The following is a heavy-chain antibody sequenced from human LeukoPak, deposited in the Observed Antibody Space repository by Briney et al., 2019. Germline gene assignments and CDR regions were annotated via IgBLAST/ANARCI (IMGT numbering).Heavy chain of an antibody. D-gene: IGHD6-13*01. CDR1: GYSFTSYW. CDR2: IYPGDSDT. V-gene: IGHV5-51*01. Sequence: GASLKISCRGSGYSFTSYWIGWVRPMPGKGLEWMGIIYPGDSDTRYSPSFQGQVTISADKFISTAYLQWSSLKASDTAMYYCARLQQLVENWFDPWGQGTLVTVSS. J-gene: IGHJ5*02. CDR3: ARLQQLVENWFDP.